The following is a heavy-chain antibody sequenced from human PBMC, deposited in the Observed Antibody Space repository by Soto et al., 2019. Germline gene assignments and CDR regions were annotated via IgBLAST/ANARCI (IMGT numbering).Heavy chain of an antibody. Sequence: ASVKVSCKASGYTFTGYYMHWVRQAPGRGLEWMGWINPNSGGTNYAQKFQGWVTMTRDTSISTAYMELSRLRSDDTAVYYCARALSDYGMDAWGQGTTVTVSS. CDR1: GYTFTGYY. CDR3: ARALSDYGMDA. J-gene: IGHJ6*02. CDR2: INPNSGGT. V-gene: IGHV1-2*04.